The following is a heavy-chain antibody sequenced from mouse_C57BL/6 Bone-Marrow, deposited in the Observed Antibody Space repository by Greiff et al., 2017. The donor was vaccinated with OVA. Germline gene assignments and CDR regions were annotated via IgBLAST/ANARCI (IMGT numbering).Heavy chain of an antibody. J-gene: IGHJ1*03. CDR1: GYTFTSYW. CDR2: IYPGNSDT. Sequence: VQLQQSGTVLARPGASVKMSCKTSGYTFTSYWMHWVKQRPGQGLEWIGAIYPGNSDTSYNQKFKGKAKLTAVTSASTAYMELSSLTNEDSAVYYCTSYYGDWKYFDVWGTGTTVTVSS. CDR3: TSYYGDWKYFDV. D-gene: IGHD2-13*01. V-gene: IGHV1-5*01.